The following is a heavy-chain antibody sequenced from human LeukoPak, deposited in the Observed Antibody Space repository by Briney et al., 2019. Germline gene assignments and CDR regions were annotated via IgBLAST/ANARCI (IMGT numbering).Heavy chain of an antibody. D-gene: IGHD3-22*01. J-gene: IGHJ4*02. CDR3: ARARSDSSGYYY. CDR1: GGSISSGGYY. Sequence: SETLSLTCTVSGGSISSGGYYWSWIRQHPGKGLEWIGYIYYSGSTYYNPSLKSRVTISVDTSKNQFPLKLSSVTAADTAVYYCARARSDSSGYYYWGQGTLVTVSS. CDR2: IYYSGST. V-gene: IGHV4-31*03.